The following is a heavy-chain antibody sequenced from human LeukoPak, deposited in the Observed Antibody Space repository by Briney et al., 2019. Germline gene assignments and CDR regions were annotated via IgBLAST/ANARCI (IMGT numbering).Heavy chain of an antibody. V-gene: IGHV1-69*13. CDR2: IIPIFGTA. D-gene: IGHD4/OR15-4a*01. CDR3: ARGGPYGGYFDY. CDR1: GGTFSSYA. J-gene: IGHJ4*02. Sequence: VASVKVSCKASGGTFSSYAISWVRQAPGQGLEWMGGIIPIFGTANYAQKSQGRVTITADESTSTAYMELSSLRSEDTAVYYCARGGPYGGYFDYWGQGTLVTVSS.